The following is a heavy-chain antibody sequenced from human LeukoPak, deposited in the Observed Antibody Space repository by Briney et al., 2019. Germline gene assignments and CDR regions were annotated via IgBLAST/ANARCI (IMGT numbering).Heavy chain of an antibody. J-gene: IGHJ6*04. V-gene: IGHV3-64*01. D-gene: IGHD3-10*02. CDR1: GFTFSSYA. CDR3: AELGITMIGGV. Sequence: PGGSLRPSCAASGFTFSSYAMHWVRQAPGKGLEYVSAISSNGGSTYYANSVKGRLTISRDNSKNTLYLQMNSLRAEDTAVYYCAELGITMIGGVWGKGTTVTISS. CDR2: ISSNGGST.